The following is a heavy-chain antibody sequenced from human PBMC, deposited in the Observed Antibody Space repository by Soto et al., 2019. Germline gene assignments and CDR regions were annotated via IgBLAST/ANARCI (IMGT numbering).Heavy chain of an antibody. CDR1: GFTFSNYA. Sequence: EVQLLESGGGLVQPGGSLRLSCAASGFTFSNYAMSWVRQTPGKGREWVSTISGGGGNTYYPDSVKGRFTISRDNSKDAVYLQMNSLRAEDTAIYYCAKERLGRGADYWGQGAVVTVTS. J-gene: IGHJ4*02. CDR3: AKERLGRGADY. CDR2: ISGGGGNT. V-gene: IGHV3-23*01.